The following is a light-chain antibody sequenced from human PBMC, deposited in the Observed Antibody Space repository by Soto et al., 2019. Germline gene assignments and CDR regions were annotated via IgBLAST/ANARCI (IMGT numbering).Light chain of an antibody. CDR1: QCVSSN. V-gene: IGKV3-15*01. J-gene: IGKJ5*01. CDR2: GAS. Sequence: ELVLTQSPGTLSLSPGERATLSCRASQCVSSNLDWYQQKPGQAPRLLFYGASTRATVIPARFSGRGSGTEFTLTSSILHSEDFAVYYWQHYNNWPITFGQGTRLEIK. CDR3: QHYNNWPIT.